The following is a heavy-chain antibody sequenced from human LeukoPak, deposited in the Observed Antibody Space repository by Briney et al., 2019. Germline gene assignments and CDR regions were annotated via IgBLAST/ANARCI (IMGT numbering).Heavy chain of an antibody. V-gene: IGHV3-23*01. CDR3: AKDQGIQLWLKYFQH. J-gene: IGHJ1*01. CDR1: GFTFNNYT. D-gene: IGHD5-18*01. Sequence: GGSLRLSCAASGFTFNNYTMTWVRQAPGKGLEWVSAISGSGGTTLYADSVKGRFTISRDNSKSTLYLQMNSLRAEDTAVYYCAKDQGIQLWLKYFQHWGQGTLVTVSS. CDR2: ISGSGGTT.